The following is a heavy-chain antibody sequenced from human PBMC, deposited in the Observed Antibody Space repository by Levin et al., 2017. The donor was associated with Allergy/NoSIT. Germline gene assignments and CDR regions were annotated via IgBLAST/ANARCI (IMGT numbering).Heavy chain of an antibody. CDR1: GFTFSNAW. Sequence: LSLTCAASGFTFSNAWMSWVRQAPGKGLEWVGRIKSKTDGGTTDYAAPVKGRFTISRDDSKNTLYLQMNSLKTEDTAVYYCTTDHSSRWDYWGQGTLVTVSS. CDR3: TTDHSSRWDY. J-gene: IGHJ4*02. CDR2: IKSKTDGGTT. D-gene: IGHD6-13*01. V-gene: IGHV3-15*01.